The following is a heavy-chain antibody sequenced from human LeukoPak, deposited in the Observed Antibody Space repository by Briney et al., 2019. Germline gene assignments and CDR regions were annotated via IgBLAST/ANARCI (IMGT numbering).Heavy chain of an antibody. J-gene: IGHJ4*02. CDR3: ARDSSGSYYFDY. Sequence: GASVKVSCKASGGTFSSYAISWVRQAPGQGLEWMGRIIPILGIANYAQKFQGRVTITADKSTSTAYMELSSLRSEDTAVYYCARDSSGSYYFDYWGQGTLVTVSS. CDR1: GGTFSSYA. CDR2: IIPILGIA. D-gene: IGHD1-26*01. V-gene: IGHV1-69*04.